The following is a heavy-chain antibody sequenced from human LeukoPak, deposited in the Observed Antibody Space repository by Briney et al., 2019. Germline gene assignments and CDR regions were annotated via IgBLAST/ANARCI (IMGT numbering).Heavy chain of an antibody. J-gene: IGHJ4*02. CDR2: IWYDGSKK. V-gene: IGHV3-33*01. Sequence: SGGSLRLSCAASGFTFSSYGMHWVRQAPGKGLEWVALIWYDGSKKYYADSVKGRFTFSRDNSKNTFSLQMNSLRAEDTALYYCARGHGYNFQFFDYWGQGTLVTVFS. CDR3: ARGHGYNFQFFDY. CDR1: GFTFSSYG. D-gene: IGHD5-24*01.